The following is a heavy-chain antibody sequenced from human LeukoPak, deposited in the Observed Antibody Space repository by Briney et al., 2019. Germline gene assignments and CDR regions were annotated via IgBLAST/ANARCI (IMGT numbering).Heavy chain of an antibody. CDR3: EAGIRDCSGGSCIDY. V-gene: IGHV3-53*01. CDR2: VYSGGST. Sequence: GGSLRLSCAASGFTVSSNYMSWVRQAPGEGLEWVSVVYSGGSTYYADSVKCRFTISRDNSRNTLYLQMNSLRAEDTFVYHAEAGIRDCSGGSCIDYWGQGTLVTVSS. D-gene: IGHD2-15*01. CDR1: GFTVSSNY. J-gene: IGHJ4*02.